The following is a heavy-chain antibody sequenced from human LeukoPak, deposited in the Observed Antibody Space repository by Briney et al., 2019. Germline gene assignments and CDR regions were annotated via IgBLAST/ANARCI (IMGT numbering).Heavy chain of an antibody. CDR1: GGSISSISSNNH. D-gene: IGHD3-3*01. V-gene: IGHV4-39*07. Sequence: PSETLSLTCIVSGGSISSISSNNHWGWIRQPPGKGLEWIGEINHSGSTNYNPSLKSRVTISVDTSKNQFSLKLSSVTAADTAVYYCARRTIFGVVIMAPILTPFDYWGQGTLVTVSS. J-gene: IGHJ4*02. CDR3: ARRTIFGVVIMAPILTPFDY. CDR2: INHSGST.